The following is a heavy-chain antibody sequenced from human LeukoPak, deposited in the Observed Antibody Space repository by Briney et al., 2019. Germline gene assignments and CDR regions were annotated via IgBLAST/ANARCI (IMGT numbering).Heavy chain of an antibody. CDR1: GYTFTSYY. CDR2: INPSGGST. J-gene: IGHJ1*01. Sequence: GASVKVSCKASGYTFTSYYMRWVRQAPGQGLEWMGIINPSGGSTSYAQKFQGRVTMTRDTSTSTVYMELSSLRSEDTAVYYCARDPYCSGGSCPRHSYFQHWGQGTLVTVSS. V-gene: IGHV1-46*01. D-gene: IGHD2-15*01. CDR3: ARDPYCSGGSCPRHSYFQH.